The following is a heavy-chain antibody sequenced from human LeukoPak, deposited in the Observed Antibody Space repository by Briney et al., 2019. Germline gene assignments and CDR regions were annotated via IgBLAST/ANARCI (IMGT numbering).Heavy chain of an antibody. V-gene: IGHV3-53*01. Sequence: GGSLRLSCAASGFTVSGNYMTGVRQAPGKGLEWVSIIYSGGSTYYADSVKGRFTISRDNSKSTLHLQMNNLRAEDTAVYYCARARDYSFDIWGQGTMVTVSS. D-gene: IGHD4-11*01. J-gene: IGHJ3*02. CDR3: ARARDYSFDI. CDR2: IYSGGST. CDR1: GFTVSGNY.